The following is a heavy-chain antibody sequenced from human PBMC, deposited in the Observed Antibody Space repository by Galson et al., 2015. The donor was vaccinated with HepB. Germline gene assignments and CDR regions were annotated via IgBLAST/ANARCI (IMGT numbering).Heavy chain of an antibody. J-gene: IGHJ6*02. CDR3: ARCHHYDFWSGYWEYYYYYGMDV. CDR1: GYTFTSYD. CDR2: MNPNSGNT. D-gene: IGHD3-3*01. V-gene: IGHV1-8*01. Sequence: QSGAEVKKPGESLKISCKASGYTFTSYDINWVRQATGQGLEWMGWMNPNSGNTGYAQKFQGRVTMTRNTSISTAYMELSSLRSEDTAAYYCARCHHYDFWSGYWEYYYYYGMDVWGQGTTVTVSS.